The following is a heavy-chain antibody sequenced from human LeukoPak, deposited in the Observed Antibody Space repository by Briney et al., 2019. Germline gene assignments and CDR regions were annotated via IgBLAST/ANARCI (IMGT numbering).Heavy chain of an antibody. CDR2: IIPIFGTA. V-gene: IGHV1-69*05. CDR3: ARVRSDYGGNPVLFDY. D-gene: IGHD4-23*01. Sequence: SVKVSCKASAVTFSSYAISWVRQAPGQGLEWMGRIIPIFGTANYAQKFQGRVTITTDESTSTAYMELSSLRSEDTAVYYCARVRSDYGGNPVLFDYWGQGTLVTVSS. J-gene: IGHJ4*02. CDR1: AVTFSSYA.